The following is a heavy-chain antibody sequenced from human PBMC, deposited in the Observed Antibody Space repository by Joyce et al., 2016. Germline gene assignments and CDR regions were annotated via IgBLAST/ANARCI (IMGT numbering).Heavy chain of an antibody. Sequence: QVHVVQSGTEVKKPGASVKVSCKASGYIFTSYAMHWVRQAPGQRPEWMGWINTKNGNTRYSQKFQVRVTISRDTSASIAYMALSSLRSEDTAVYYCAREGWEWNRNYGGYYGMDVWGQGTTVTVSS. CDR2: INTKNGNT. V-gene: IGHV1-3*04. CDR1: GYIFTSYA. D-gene: IGHD4-11*01. CDR3: AREGWEWNRNYGGYYGMDV. J-gene: IGHJ6*02.